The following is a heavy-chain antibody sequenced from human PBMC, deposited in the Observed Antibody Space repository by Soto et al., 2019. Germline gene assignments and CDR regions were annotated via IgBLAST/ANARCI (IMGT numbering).Heavy chain of an antibody. J-gene: IGHJ5*02. D-gene: IGHD3-10*01. CDR2: INPIVDNS. CDR1: GYIFTNYA. V-gene: IGHV1-3*01. CDR3: ARGFYGSGSYYFASWFDP. Sequence: GASVKVSCKASGYIFTNYAMHWVRQAPGQRLEWMGGINPIVDNSKYAQKLQGRVTMTTDTSTSTAYMELRSLRSDDTAVYYCARGFYGSGSYYFASWFDPWGQGTLVTVSS.